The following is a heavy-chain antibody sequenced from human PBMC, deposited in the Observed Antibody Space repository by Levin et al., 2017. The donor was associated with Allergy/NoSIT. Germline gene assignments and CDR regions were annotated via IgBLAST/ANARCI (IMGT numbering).Heavy chain of an antibody. CDR1: GYTFTSYD. CDR2: MNPNSGNT. V-gene: IGHV1-8*01. Sequence: ASVKVSCKASGYTFTSYDINWVRQATGQGLEWMGWMNPNSGNTGYAQKFQGRVTMTRNTSISTAYMELSSLRSEDTAVYYCARGESSTSWDYYYYGMDVWGQGTTVTVSS. CDR3: ARGESSTSWDYYYYGMDV. J-gene: IGHJ6*02. D-gene: IGHD2-2*01.